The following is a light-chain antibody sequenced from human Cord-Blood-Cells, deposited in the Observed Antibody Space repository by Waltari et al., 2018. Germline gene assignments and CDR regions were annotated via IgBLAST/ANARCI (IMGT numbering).Light chain of an antibody. J-gene: IGLJ3*02. CDR1: SSYVGGYNY. CDR2: DVS. Sequence: QSALTQPASVSGSPGQSITISCPGTSSYVGGYNYVSWYQQNPGKAPKLMIYDVSNRPSGVSNRFSGSKSGNTASLTISGLQAEDEADYYCSSYTSSSTPWVFGGGTKLTVL. CDR3: SSYTSSSTPWV. V-gene: IGLV2-14*03.